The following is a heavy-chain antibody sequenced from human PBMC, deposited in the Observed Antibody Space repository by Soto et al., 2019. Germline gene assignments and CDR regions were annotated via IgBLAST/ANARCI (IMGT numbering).Heavy chain of an antibody. J-gene: IGHJ3*02. D-gene: IGHD2-15*01. CDR2: ISSSSSYI. Sequence: EVQLVESGGGLVKPGGSLRLSCAASGFTFSSYSMNWVRQAPGKGLEWVSSISSSSSYIYYADSVKGRFTISRDNPKKSLYLQMTSLRAEDTAVYYCARDHEIVVVAARVRTQGAFEIWGQGTMVTVSS. V-gene: IGHV3-21*01. CDR1: GFTFSSYS. CDR3: ARDHEIVVVAARVRTQGAFEI.